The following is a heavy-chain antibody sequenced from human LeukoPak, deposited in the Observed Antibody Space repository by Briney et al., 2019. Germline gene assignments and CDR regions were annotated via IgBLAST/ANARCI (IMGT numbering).Heavy chain of an antibody. Sequence: ASAKVSCKASGYTFTSYYMHWVRQAPGQGLEWMGIINPSGGSTSYAQKFQGRVTMTRDTSTSTVYMELSSLRSEDTAVYYCARATTVTTSYYYGMDVWGQGTTVTVSS. CDR3: ARATTVTTSYYYGMDV. CDR1: GYTFTSYY. CDR2: INPSGGST. V-gene: IGHV1-46*01. D-gene: IGHD4-17*01. J-gene: IGHJ6*02.